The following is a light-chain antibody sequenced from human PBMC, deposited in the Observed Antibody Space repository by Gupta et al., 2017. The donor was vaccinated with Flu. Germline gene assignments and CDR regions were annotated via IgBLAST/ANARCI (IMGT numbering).Light chain of an antibody. CDR1: QSISSY. CDR3: QQSYSTPYS. J-gene: IGKJ2*03. CDR2: AAS. V-gene: IGKV1-39*01. Sequence: RASQSISSYLNWYQQKPGKAPKLLIYAASSLQSGVPSRFSGSGSGTDFTLTISSLQPEDFATYYCQQSYSTPYSFGQGTKLEIK.